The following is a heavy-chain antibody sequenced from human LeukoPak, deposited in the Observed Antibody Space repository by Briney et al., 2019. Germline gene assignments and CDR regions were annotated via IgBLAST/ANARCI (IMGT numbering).Heavy chain of an antibody. CDR2: ISYDGSSR. V-gene: IGHV3-30*04. D-gene: IGHD2-15*01. CDR1: GFTFTNYA. CDR3: ARDRGYCSGIACYPTYYFDY. J-gene: IGHJ4*02. Sequence: GGSLSLSCAASGFTFTNYAMHWVRQAPGKGLEWVAIISYDGSSRYYADSVKGRFTISRDNSKNTLYLQMNSLRAEDTAVYYCARDRGYCSGIACYPTYYFDYWGQGTLVTVSS.